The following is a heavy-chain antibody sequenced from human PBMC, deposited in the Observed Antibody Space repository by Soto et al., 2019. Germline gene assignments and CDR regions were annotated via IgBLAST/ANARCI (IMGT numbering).Heavy chain of an antibody. V-gene: IGHV1-69*08. CDR1: GGPFSSYT. CDR3: AREERDYHVLTGYSAMDV. CDR2: IIPMLGIT. J-gene: IGHJ6*02. D-gene: IGHD3-9*01. Sequence: QVQLVQSGTEVKKPGSSVQVSCQASGGPFSSYTISCVRQAPGQGLEWMGRIIPMLGITNYAKKFRGRVTITADKTTSTDYMDLSSLRSEDTAVYYWAREERDYHVLTGYSAMDVWGQGTTVTV.